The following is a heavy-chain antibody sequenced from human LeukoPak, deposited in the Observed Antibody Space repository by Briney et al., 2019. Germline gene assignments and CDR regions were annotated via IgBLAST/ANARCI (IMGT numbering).Heavy chain of an antibody. Sequence: GGSLRLSCVGSGLXFSSYDMNWVRQAPGKGLEWISYISNSGNTIYYADSVKGRFTISRDNAKNSLYLQMNSLRAEDTAVYYCDTRPRYWGQGTLVTVSS. J-gene: IGHJ4*02. CDR2: ISNSGNTI. V-gene: IGHV3-48*03. CDR3: DTRPRY. D-gene: IGHD2-2*01. CDR1: GLXFSSYD.